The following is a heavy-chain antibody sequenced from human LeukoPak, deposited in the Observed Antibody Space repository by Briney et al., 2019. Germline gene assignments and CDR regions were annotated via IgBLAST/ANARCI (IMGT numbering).Heavy chain of an antibody. D-gene: IGHD4-23*01. Sequence: GGSPRLSCAASGFTFSDYYMSWIRQAPGKGLEWVSYISSSGSTIYHADSVKGRFTISRDNAKNSLYLQMNSLRAEDTAVYYCARDHNYGGNLDYWGQGTLVTVSS. CDR2: ISSSGSTI. CDR3: ARDHNYGGNLDY. J-gene: IGHJ4*02. V-gene: IGHV3-11*04. CDR1: GFTFSDYY.